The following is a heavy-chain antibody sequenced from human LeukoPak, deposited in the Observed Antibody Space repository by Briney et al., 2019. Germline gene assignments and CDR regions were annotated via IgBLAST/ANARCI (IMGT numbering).Heavy chain of an antibody. CDR1: GFTFNSHA. CDR2: IVSDGTNR. CDR3: ARDLVRWNYYYYMDV. D-gene: IGHD4-23*01. J-gene: IGHJ6*03. V-gene: IGHV3-30*14. Sequence: GGSLRLSCAASGFTFNSHAMHWVRQAPGKGLEWVAVIVSDGTNRYYADSVKGRFTISRDNSKNTLYLQMNSLRAEDTAVYYCARDLVRWNYYYYMDVWGKGTTVTISS.